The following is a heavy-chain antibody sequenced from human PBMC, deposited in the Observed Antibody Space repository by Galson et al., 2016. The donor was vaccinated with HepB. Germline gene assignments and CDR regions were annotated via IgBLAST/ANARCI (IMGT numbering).Heavy chain of an antibody. CDR1: GFPFSSYG. CDR2: IWYDGSRK. J-gene: IGHJ3*02. V-gene: IGHV3-33*01. CDR3: ARDRRSGSYGDDFHI. D-gene: IGHD1-26*01. Sequence: SLRLSCAASGFPFSSYGIHWVRQAPGKGLEWVAVIWYDGSRKYYVDPVRGRFTISRDNFKNMVYLQMNSLRAEDTAVYYCARDRRSGSYGDDFHIWGQGTMVTVSS.